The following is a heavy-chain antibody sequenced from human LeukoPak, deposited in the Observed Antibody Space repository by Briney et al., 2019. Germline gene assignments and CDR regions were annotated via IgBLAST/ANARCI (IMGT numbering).Heavy chain of an antibody. D-gene: IGHD6-6*01. Sequence: SQTLSLTCAVSGGSISSGGYSWSWLRQPPGKGLEWIGYIYHSGSTYYNPSLKSRVTISVDRSKNQFSLKLSSVTAADTAVYYCARTSIAARRANVFDIWGQGTTVTVSS. V-gene: IGHV4-30-2*01. CDR2: IYHSGST. CDR1: GGSISSGGYS. J-gene: IGHJ3*02. CDR3: ARTSIAARRANVFDI.